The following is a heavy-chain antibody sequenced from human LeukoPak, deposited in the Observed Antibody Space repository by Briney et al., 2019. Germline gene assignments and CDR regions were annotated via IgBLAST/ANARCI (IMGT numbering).Heavy chain of an antibody. CDR2: FDPEDGET. Sequence: GASVKVSCKVSGYTLTELSMHWVRQASGKGLEWMGGFDPEDGETIYAQKFQGRVTMTEDTSTDTAYMELSSLRSEDTAVYYCATEGIAAAGTRYYYYMDVWGKGTTVTVSS. V-gene: IGHV1-24*01. CDR1: GYTLTELS. CDR3: ATEGIAAAGTRYYYYMDV. D-gene: IGHD6-13*01. J-gene: IGHJ6*03.